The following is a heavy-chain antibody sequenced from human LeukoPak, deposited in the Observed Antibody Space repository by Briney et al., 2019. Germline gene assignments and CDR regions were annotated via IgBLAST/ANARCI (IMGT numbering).Heavy chain of an antibody. Sequence: SETLSLTCTVSGGSISSGSYYWGWIRQPPGKGLECIGSIYYSGSTYYNPSLKSRVTISVDTSENQFSLKLSSVTAADTAVYYCARHSFRDSSSWSFGGVNYSYYMDVWGKGTTVTISS. CDR2: IYYSGST. CDR3: ARHSFRDSSSWSFGGVNYSYYMDV. J-gene: IGHJ6*03. V-gene: IGHV4-39*01. D-gene: IGHD6-13*01. CDR1: GGSISSGSYY.